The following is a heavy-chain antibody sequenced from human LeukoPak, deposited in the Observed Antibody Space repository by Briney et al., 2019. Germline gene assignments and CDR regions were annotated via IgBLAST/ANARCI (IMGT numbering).Heavy chain of an antibody. V-gene: IGHV3-48*03. CDR1: GLSLSNYE. J-gene: IGHJ4*02. CDR2: ISGSGSTI. CDR3: AARPQRLPDY. Sequence: PGGSLRLSCAASGLSLSNYEMNWVRQAPGKGLEWVSYISGSGSTIYYADSVRGRFTISRDNAKNSLFLQMNSLRAEDTAVYYCAARPQRLPDYWGRGTPVTVSS. D-gene: IGHD4-11*01.